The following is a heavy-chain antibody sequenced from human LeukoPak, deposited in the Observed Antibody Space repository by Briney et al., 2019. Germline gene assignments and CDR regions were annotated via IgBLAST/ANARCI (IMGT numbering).Heavy chain of an antibody. J-gene: IGHJ4*02. D-gene: IGHD6-19*01. CDR2: INPSGGST. CDR1: GYTLTTYH. Sequence: ASVKVSCKASGYTLTTYHMHWVRQAPGQGLEWMGIINPSGGSTSYAQKFQGRVTMTRDTSTSTVYMELSSLRSEDTAVYYCAREDRPVAGYDYWGQGTLVTVSS. CDR3: AREDRPVAGYDY. V-gene: IGHV1-46*01.